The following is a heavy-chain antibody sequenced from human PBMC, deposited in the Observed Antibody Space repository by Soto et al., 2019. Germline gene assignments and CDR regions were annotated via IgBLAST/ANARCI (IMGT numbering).Heavy chain of an antibody. D-gene: IGHD3-3*01. V-gene: IGHV4-34*01. CDR2: INHSGST. Sequence: LSLTCAVYGGSFSGYYWSWIRQPPGKGLEWIGEINHSGSTNYNPSLKSRVTISVDTSKNQFSLKLSSVTAADTAVYYCARVLVLRFLEWLPAAYYGMDVWGQGTTVTVSS. CDR3: ARVLVLRFLEWLPAAYYGMDV. CDR1: GGSFSGYY. J-gene: IGHJ6*02.